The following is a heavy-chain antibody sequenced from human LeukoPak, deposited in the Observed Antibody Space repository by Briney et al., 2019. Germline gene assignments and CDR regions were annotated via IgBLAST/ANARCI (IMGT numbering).Heavy chain of an antibody. CDR1: GFSFSSNP. Sequence: QPGGSLRLSCAASGFSFSSNPMSWVRQAPGKGLEWVAGISGSGGDTSYADSVKGRFTISRDNSKNTLYLHMNSLRADDTAVYYCAKKYSGLQPFDSWGQGTLVTVSS. CDR3: AKKYSGLQPFDS. CDR2: ISGSGGDT. D-gene: IGHD2-15*01. V-gene: IGHV3-23*01. J-gene: IGHJ4*02.